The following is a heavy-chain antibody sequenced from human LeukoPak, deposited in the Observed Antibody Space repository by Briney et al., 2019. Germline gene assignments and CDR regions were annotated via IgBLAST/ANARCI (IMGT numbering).Heavy chain of an antibody. CDR3: ARDTGADYYDSSGYHMGAFDI. CDR2: IIPIFGTA. V-gene: IGHV1-69*05. D-gene: IGHD3-22*01. Sequence: ASVKVSCKASGGTVSSYAISWVRQAPGQGLEWMGRIIPIFGTANYAQKFQGRVTITTDESTSTAYMELSSLRSEDTAVYYCARDTGADYYDSSGYHMGAFDIWGQGTMVTVSS. J-gene: IGHJ3*02. CDR1: GGTVSSYA.